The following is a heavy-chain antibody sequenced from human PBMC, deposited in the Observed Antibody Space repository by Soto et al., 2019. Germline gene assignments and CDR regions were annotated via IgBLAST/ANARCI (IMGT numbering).Heavy chain of an antibody. CDR2: IYHSGTP. D-gene: IGHD1-1*01. CDR1: GGSIRTPDW. J-gene: IGHJ5*02. Sequence: PSETLSLTCTVSGGSIRTPDWWSWVRQTPEKGLEWIGEIYHSGTPNYNPSLKSRVSMSVDKSNNQFSLKLYSVTAADTAVYYCARVTSLIGSEGATAGSWFDPWGQGTLVPSPQ. CDR3: ARVTSLIGSEGATAGSWFDP. V-gene: IGHV4-4*02.